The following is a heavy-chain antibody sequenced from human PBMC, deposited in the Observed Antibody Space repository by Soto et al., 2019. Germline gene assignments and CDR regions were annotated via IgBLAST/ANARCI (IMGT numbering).Heavy chain of an antibody. CDR3: ARSGYSYGPNPLLY. J-gene: IGHJ4*02. Sequence: SATLSLTCTVSGGSISSGGYYWIWISQHPGKGLEWIGYIYYSGSTYYNPSLKSRVTISVDTSKNQFSLKLSSVTAADTAVYYCARSGYSYGPNPLLYWGQGTLVTVS. CDR1: GGSISSGGYY. CDR2: IYYSGST. D-gene: IGHD5-18*01. V-gene: IGHV4-31*02.